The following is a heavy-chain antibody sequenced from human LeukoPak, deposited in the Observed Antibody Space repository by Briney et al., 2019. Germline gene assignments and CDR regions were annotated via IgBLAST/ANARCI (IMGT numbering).Heavy chain of an antibody. Sequence: SETLSLTCTVSGGSINTPNYYWSWIRQPAGKGLEWIGRIYTSGSTNYNPSLKSRVTISVDTSKNQFSLNLSSVTAADTAVYYCARDWAVAGTSQGENPGYYYYMDVWGKGTTVTISS. CDR2: IYTSGST. D-gene: IGHD6-19*01. CDR1: GGSINTPNYY. V-gene: IGHV4-61*02. J-gene: IGHJ6*03. CDR3: ARDWAVAGTSQGENPGYYYYMDV.